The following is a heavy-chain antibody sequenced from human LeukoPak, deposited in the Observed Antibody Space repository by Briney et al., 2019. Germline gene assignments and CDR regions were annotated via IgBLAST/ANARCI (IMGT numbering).Heavy chain of an antibody. J-gene: IGHJ5*02. Sequence: GESLKISCKASGYSFTTYWIGWVRQMPGKGLEWMGIIYPGDSDTRYSPSFQGQVTISADKSINTAYLQWSSLKVSDSAIYYCARHGGCSTNCHQDYNWFDPWGQGTLVTVSS. CDR1: GYSFTTYW. V-gene: IGHV5-51*01. CDR3: ARHGGCSTNCHQDYNWFDP. D-gene: IGHD2-2*01. CDR2: IYPGDSDT.